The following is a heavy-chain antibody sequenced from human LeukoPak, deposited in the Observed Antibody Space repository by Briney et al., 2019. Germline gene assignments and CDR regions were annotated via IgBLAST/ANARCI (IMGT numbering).Heavy chain of an antibody. D-gene: IGHD3-22*01. J-gene: IGHJ4*02. CDR1: GGTFSSYA. CDR3: AREDSSAYYSGYFDS. CDR2: IIPIFGTA. Sequence: GASVKVSCKASGGTFSSYAISWVRQAPGQGLEWMGGIIPIFGTANYAQKFQGRVTITADESTSTAYMELSSLRSEDTAVYYCAREDSSAYYSGYFDSWGQGTLVTVSS. V-gene: IGHV1-69*13.